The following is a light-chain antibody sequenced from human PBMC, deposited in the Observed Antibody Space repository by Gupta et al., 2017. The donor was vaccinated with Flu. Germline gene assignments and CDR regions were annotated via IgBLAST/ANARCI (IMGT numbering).Light chain of an antibody. V-gene: IGLV2-14*03. J-gene: IGLJ3*02. CDR3: NSYTIRSTWV. CDR1: SSDVGRCNF. Sequence: QSALTQPASVSASPGQSITISCSGSSSDVGRCNFVSWYQQHPGKAPKLIIYEVKNRPSGVSSFFSGSKSGNTASLTISGLQAEDDAYYYCNSYTIRSTWVFGGGTKLTVL. CDR2: EVK.